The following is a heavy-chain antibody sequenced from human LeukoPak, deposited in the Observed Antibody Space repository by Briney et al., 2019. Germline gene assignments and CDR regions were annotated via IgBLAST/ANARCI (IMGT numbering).Heavy chain of an antibody. J-gene: IGHJ4*02. CDR2: IYYSGST. D-gene: IGHD4-11*01. CDR3: ARSKAYSGYFDY. CDR1: GYSISSGYY. V-gene: IGHV4-61*01. Sequence: ASETLSLTCTVSGYSISSGYYWGWIRQPPGRGLEWIGYIYYSGSTNYNPSLKSRVTISVDTSKNQFSLKLSSVTAADTAVYYCARSKAYSGYFDYWGQGTLVTVSS.